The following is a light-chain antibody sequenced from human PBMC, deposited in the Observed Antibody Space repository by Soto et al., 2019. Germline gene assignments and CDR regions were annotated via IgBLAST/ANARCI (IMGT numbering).Light chain of an antibody. Sequence: SYELTQPPSVSVAPGQTARLTCGGSNIGSKTVHWYQQKPGQAAVLVVYDDADRPSGIPERFSGSNSGNTAALTISRVEAGHEADYYCQVWDANTDHVVFGGGTKLTVL. CDR1: NIGSKT. V-gene: IGLV3-21*02. CDR3: QVWDANTDHVV. J-gene: IGLJ2*01. CDR2: DDA.